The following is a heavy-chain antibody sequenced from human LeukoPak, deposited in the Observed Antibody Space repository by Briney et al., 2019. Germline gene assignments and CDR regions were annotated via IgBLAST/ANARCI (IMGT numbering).Heavy chain of an antibody. CDR2: INPNSGGT. CDR3: ARDYYYDSSGYQNFDY. V-gene: IGHV1-2*06. CDR1: GYTFTGYY. D-gene: IGHD3-22*01. J-gene: IGHJ4*02. Sequence: ASVKVSCKASGYTFTGYYMHWVRQAPGQGLEWMGRINPNSGGTNYAQKFQGGVTMTRDTSISTAYMELSRLRSDDTAVYYCARDYYYDSSGYQNFDYWGQGTLVTVSS.